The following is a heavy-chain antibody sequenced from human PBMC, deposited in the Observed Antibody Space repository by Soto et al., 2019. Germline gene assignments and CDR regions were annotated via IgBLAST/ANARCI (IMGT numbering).Heavy chain of an antibody. CDR2: ISSSGSAI. CDR1: GFTFSDYY. J-gene: IGHJ6*02. Sequence: GGSLRLSCAASGFTFSDYYMSWIRQAPGKGLEWVSYISSSGSAIYYADSVKGRFTISRDNAKNSLYLQMNSLRAEDTAVYYCARERGDDRLLYTYIYYYYYYGMDVWGQGTTVTVSS. V-gene: IGHV3-11*01. D-gene: IGHD2-2*02. CDR3: ARERGDDRLLYTYIYYYYYYGMDV.